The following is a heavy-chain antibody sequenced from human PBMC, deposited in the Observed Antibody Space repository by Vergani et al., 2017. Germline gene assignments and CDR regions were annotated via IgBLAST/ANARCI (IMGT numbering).Heavy chain of an antibody. J-gene: IGHJ5*02. CDR3: AKDQGQLDGVWDS. Sequence: QMELVESGGGAVQPERSLRLSCEASGFSLGDYGMHWVRQAPGKGLEWVALIYYDGSHENYADSVRGRFSISRDKSKNTVYLQMDRLRVEDTAIYYCAKDQGQLDGVWDSSGRGSMVAVSS. CDR2: IYYDGSHE. V-gene: IGHV3-30*18. D-gene: IGHD3/OR15-3a*01. CDR1: GFSLGDYG.